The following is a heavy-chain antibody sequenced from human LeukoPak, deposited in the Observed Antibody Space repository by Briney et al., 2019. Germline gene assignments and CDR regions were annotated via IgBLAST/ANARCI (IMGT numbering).Heavy chain of an antibody. D-gene: IGHD6-19*01. CDR3: ARDLSSGWYPGYFDY. V-gene: IGHV3-21*01. Sequence: GGSLRLSCAASGFTFSSYSMNWVRQAPGKGVEWVSSISSSSSYIYYADSVKGRFTISRDNAKNSLYLQMNSLRAEDTAVYYCARDLSSGWYPGYFDYWGQGTLVTVSS. CDR2: ISSSSSYI. CDR1: GFTFSSYS. J-gene: IGHJ4*02.